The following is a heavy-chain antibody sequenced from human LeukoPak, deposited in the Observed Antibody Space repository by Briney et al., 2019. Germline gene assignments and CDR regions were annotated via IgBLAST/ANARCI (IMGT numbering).Heavy chain of an antibody. CDR3: ARTYYDFWSVY. Sequence: SETLSLTCTVSGGSISSSSYYWGWIRQPPGKGLEWIGSIYYSGSTYYNPSLESRVTISVDTSKNQFSLKLSSVTAADTAVYYCARTYYDFWSVYWGQGTLVTVSS. V-gene: IGHV4-39*07. D-gene: IGHD3-3*01. CDR1: GGSISSSSYY. J-gene: IGHJ4*02. CDR2: IYYSGST.